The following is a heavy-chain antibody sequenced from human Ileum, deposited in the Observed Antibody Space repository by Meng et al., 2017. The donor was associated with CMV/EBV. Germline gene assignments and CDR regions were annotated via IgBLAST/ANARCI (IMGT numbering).Heavy chain of an antibody. D-gene: IGHD3-16*01. J-gene: IGHJ4*02. CDR1: GFTFSRNW. Sequence: VGFGGGLVQPGGSLRLSCGASGFTFSRNWMGWVRQTPGKGLEWVANIKQDGSERYYVDSVKGRFTISRDNAKNSVYLQMNSLRVEDTAVYFCARGHYGRDYWGQGTLVTVSS. V-gene: IGHV3-7*04. CDR2: IKQDGSER. CDR3: ARGHYGRDY.